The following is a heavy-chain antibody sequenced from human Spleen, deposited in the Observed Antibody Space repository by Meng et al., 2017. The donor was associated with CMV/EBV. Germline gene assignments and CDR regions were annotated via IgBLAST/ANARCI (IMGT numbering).Heavy chain of an antibody. CDR1: GGSFSGYY. CDR3: ASLRSGGWRDY. J-gene: IGHJ4*02. Sequence: VQLQLWGAGLLRPSETLSLACAFYGGSFSGYYWSWIRQPPGKGLEWIGEINHSGSTNYNPSLKSRVTISVDTSKNQFSLKLSSVTAADTAVYYCASLRSGGWRDYWGQGTLVTVSS. V-gene: IGHV4-34*01. D-gene: IGHD1-26*01. CDR2: INHSGST.